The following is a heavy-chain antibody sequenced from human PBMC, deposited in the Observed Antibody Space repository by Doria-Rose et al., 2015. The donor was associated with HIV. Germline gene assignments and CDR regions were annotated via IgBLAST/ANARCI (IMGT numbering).Heavy chain of an antibody. J-gene: IGHJ4*02. CDR2: ISWNSGSI. D-gene: IGHD2-21*01. CDR1: GFHFDDYA. CDR3: VRNPLLVEISHFDL. Sequence: VQLVQSGGGSVQPGRSLRLSCVASGFHFDDYAFNWVRQFPGKGLGWVSGISWNSGSIGYAAPVKGRFTMSRDEAKKTLYLQMDSLRLEDTAFYYCVRNPLLVEISHFDLWGQGTLVTVSS. V-gene: IGHV3-9*01.